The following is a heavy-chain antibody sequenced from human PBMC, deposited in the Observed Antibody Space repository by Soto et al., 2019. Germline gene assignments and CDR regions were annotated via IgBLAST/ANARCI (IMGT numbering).Heavy chain of an antibody. Sequence: QVQLVQSGPEVKKSGASVKVSCKASAYTFTTYGVSWVRQAPGQGLEWMGWISGYNGQTNYAQKFRGRVTFTTDTSTHTAYMELRSLRTDDTAMYFCARDTRKELWVEGLNAMDVWGQGTTVTVSS. CDR2: ISGYNGQT. V-gene: IGHV1-18*01. D-gene: IGHD3-16*01. CDR1: AYTFTTYG. CDR3: ARDTRKELWVEGLNAMDV. J-gene: IGHJ6*02.